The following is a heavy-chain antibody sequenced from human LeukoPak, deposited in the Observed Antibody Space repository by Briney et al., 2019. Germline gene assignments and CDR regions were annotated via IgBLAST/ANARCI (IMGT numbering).Heavy chain of an antibody. V-gene: IGHV1-18*01. CDR1: GYTFTSYG. CDR3: ARGSPPRRNYDSRGYYSYYFDY. CDR2: ISAYNGNT. D-gene: IGHD3-22*01. Sequence: ASVKVSCKASGYTFTSYGISWVRQAPGQGLERMGWISAYNGNTHYAQKLQGRVTMTTDTSTSTVYMELRSLDDTAVYYCARGSPPRRNYDSRGYYSYYFDYWGQGTLVTVSS. J-gene: IGHJ4*02.